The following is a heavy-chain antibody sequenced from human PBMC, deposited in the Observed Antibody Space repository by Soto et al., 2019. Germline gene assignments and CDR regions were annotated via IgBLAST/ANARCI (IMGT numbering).Heavy chain of an antibody. CDR3: ARDAYYGSGSDFDY. J-gene: IGHJ4*02. D-gene: IGHD3-10*01. V-gene: IGHV4-31*03. CDR2: IYYSGST. Sequence: QVQLQESGPGLMKPSQTLSLTCTVSGGSISSGGYYWSWSRQHPGKGLEWIGYIYYSGSTYYNPSLKSRVTISVDTSKNQFSLKLSSVTAADTAVYYCARDAYYGSGSDFDYWGQGTLVTVSS. CDR1: GGSISSGGYY.